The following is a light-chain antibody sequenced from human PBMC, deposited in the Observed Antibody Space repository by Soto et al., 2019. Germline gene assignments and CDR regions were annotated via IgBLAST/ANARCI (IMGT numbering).Light chain of an antibody. CDR3: QQYYSVPYT. J-gene: IGKJ2*01. V-gene: IGKV4-1*01. CDR2: WAS. Sequence: DIVMTQSPDSLAVSLGERATINFKSSQSVLFSSDNKNYLAWYQQNPGQPPKVLIYWASTRESGVPDRFSGSGSGTDFTLTISSLQAEDVAIYYCQQYYSVPYTFGQGTKLEIK. CDR1: QSVLFSSDNKNY.